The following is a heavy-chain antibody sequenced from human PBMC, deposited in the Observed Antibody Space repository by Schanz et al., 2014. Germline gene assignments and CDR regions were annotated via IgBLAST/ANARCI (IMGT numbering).Heavy chain of an antibody. J-gene: IGHJ4*02. CDR1: GGSFSGYY. D-gene: IGHD2-2*01. CDR3: ARAARRTRVVPLYFDY. V-gene: IGHV4-34*10. CDR2: VNHGGSP. Sequence: QVQLQESGPGLVKPSETLSLTCAVYGGSFSGYYWSWIRQPPGKGLEWIAEVNHGGSPNYNPSLKSRITRSVPTSTTQFSLKLRSVTAADTAVYSCARAARRTRVVPLYFDYWGQGTLVTVSS.